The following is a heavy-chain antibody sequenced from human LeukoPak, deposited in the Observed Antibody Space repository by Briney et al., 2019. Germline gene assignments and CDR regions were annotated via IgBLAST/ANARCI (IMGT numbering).Heavy chain of an antibody. J-gene: IGHJ3*02. CDR3: ARESGIVVVPAAAFDI. D-gene: IGHD2-2*01. V-gene: IGHV1-69*13. CDR2: IIPIFGTA. Sequence: SVKVSCKASGGTFSSYAIGWVRQALGQGLEWMGGIIPIFGTANYAQKFQGRVTITADESTSTAYMELSSLRSEDTAVYYCARESGIVVVPAAAFDIWGQGTMVTVSS. CDR1: GGTFSSYA.